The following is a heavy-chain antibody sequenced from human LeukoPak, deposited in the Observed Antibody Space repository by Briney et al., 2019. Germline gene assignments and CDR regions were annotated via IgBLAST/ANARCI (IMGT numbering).Heavy chain of an antibody. J-gene: IGHJ4*02. V-gene: IGHV3-7*04. CDR1: GFTFSNYW. D-gene: IGHD4-17*01. Sequence: GGSLRLSCAASGFTFSNYWMSCVRQAPGKGLEWVANINQEGSEKYYVDSVRGRFTISRDNAKNSLFLQMNSLRAEDTAVYYCARVPATVKADYRGRGTLVTVSS. CDR3: ARVPATVKADY. CDR2: INQEGSEK.